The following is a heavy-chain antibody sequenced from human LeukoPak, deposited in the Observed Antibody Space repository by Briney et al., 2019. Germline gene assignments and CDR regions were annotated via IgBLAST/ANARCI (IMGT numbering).Heavy chain of an antibody. CDR3: ARADLYCSGGSCLSYYYYYYYMDV. CDR1: GYTFTGYY. D-gene: IGHD2-15*01. J-gene: IGHJ6*03. Sequence: GASVKVSCKASGYTFTGYYMHWVRQAPGQGLEWMGWINPNSGGTNYAQKFQGRVTMTRDTSISTAYMELSRLRSDDTAVYYCARADLYCSGGSCLSYYYYYYYMDVWGKGTTVTVSS. CDR2: INPNSGGT. V-gene: IGHV1-2*02.